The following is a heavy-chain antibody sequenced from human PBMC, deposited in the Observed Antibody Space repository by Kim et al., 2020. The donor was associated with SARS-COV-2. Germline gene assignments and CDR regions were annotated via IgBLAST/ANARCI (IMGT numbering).Heavy chain of an antibody. CDR1: GFSFSTSW. CDR2: IKEDGSEK. CDR3: AKAWGSFDV. D-gene: IGHD7-27*01. V-gene: IGHV3-7*01. J-gene: IGHJ6*02. Sequence: GGSLRLSCAASGFSFSTSWMTWVRQAPGKGLQWVSNIKEDGSEKFYLDSVRGRFTISRDNADNSLFLQMDSLRTEDTALYYCAKAWGSFDVWC.